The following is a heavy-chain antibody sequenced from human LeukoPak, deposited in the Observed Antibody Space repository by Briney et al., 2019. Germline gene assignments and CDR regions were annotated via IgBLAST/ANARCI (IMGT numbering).Heavy chain of an antibody. V-gene: IGHV3-30*02. CDR3: ARDFDDVDGDYYYIPDF. CDR1: GFKFSRNG. CDR2: IRYDGTKK. D-gene: IGHD3-22*01. Sequence: PGGSLRLSCAASGFKFSRNGMHWVRQAPGKGLEWVAFIRYDGTKKFYGDSVRGRFTISRDDSKNTLYLQMNNLRQEDTAVYFCARDFDDVDGDYYYIPDFWGERLLVSVSS. J-gene: IGHJ4*02.